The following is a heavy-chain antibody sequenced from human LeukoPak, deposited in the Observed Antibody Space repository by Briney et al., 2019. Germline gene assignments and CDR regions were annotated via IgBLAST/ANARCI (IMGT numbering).Heavy chain of an antibody. CDR2: IYPGDSDT. V-gene: IGHV5-51*01. CDR3: PRPPYDILTGVTNFDY. D-gene: IGHD3-9*01. J-gene: IGHJ4*02. Sequence: GESLKISCKGSGYSFTSYWIGWVRQMPGKGLEWMGIIYPGDSDTRYSPSFQGQVTISADKSISTAYLQWSSLKASDTAMYYWPRPPYDILTGVTNFDYWGQGTLVTVSS. CDR1: GYSFTSYW.